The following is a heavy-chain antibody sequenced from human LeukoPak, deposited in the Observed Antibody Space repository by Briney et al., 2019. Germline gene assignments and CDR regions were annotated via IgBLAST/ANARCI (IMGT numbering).Heavy chain of an antibody. V-gene: IGHV1-8*01. CDR2: MNPNSGNT. Sequence: ASVKVSCKASGYTFTSYDINWVRQATGQGLEWMGWMNPNSGNTGYAQKFQGRVTMTRNTSISTAYMELSSLRSEGTAVYYCARGQSSSWSGTPNYWGQGTLVTVSS. CDR3: ARGQSSSWSGTPNY. D-gene: IGHD6-13*01. CDR1: GYTFTSYD. J-gene: IGHJ4*02.